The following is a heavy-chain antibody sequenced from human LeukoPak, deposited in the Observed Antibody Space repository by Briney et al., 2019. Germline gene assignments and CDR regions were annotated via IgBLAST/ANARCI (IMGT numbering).Heavy chain of an antibody. Sequence: GASVKVSCKASGYTFTSYGISWVRQAPGQGLECMGWISAYNGNTNYAQKLQGRVTMTTDTSTSTAYMELRSLRSDDTAVYYCARVFIDYYDSSGYPPSGAFDIWGQGTMVTVSS. CDR3: ARVFIDYYDSSGYPPSGAFDI. CDR2: ISAYNGNT. V-gene: IGHV1-18*01. J-gene: IGHJ3*02. CDR1: GYTFTSYG. D-gene: IGHD3-22*01.